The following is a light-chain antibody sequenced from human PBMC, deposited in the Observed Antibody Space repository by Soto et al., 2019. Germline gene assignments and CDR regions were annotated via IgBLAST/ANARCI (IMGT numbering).Light chain of an antibody. CDR1: QRVGTY. Sequence: VLTQSPATLFLSAGERATLSCRDSQRVGTYLAWYQQKSGQAPRLLIYGASSRATGIPDRLSGSGSGTEFSLTISHLEPEDFAVYYCHQYVSIPRTFGGGTKVE. J-gene: IGKJ4*01. CDR2: GAS. V-gene: IGKV3-20*01. CDR3: HQYVSIPRT.